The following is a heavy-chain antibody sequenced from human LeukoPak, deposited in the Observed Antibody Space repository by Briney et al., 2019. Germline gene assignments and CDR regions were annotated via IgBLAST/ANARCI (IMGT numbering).Heavy chain of an antibody. J-gene: IGHJ6*02. CDR2: INPNSGGT. D-gene: IGHD5-12*01. CDR1: GYTFTGYY. V-gene: IGHV1-2*02. Sequence: ASVKVSCKASGYTFTGYYMHWVRQAPGQGLGWMGWINPNSGGTNYAQKFQGRVTMTRDTSISTAYMELSRLRSDDTAVYYCARDIVATISLYYYGMDVWGQGTTVTVSS. CDR3: ARDIVATISLYYYGMDV.